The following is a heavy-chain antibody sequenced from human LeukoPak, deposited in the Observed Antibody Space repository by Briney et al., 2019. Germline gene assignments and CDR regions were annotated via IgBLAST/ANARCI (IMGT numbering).Heavy chain of an antibody. V-gene: IGHV3-48*03. CDR3: AREIGNYPRWFDP. J-gene: IGHJ5*02. CDR1: GFTFSSYA. CDR2: IRSSGSPI. Sequence: GGSLRLSCTASGFTFSSYAMHWVRQAPGKGLEWVSYIRSSGSPIYYADSVKGRFTISGDNAKNSLYLQMNSLRVEDTAVYYCAREIGNYPRWFDPWGQGTLVTVSS. D-gene: IGHD1-7*01.